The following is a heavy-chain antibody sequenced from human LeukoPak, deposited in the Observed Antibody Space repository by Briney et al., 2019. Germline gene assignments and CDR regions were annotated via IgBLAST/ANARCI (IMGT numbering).Heavy chain of an antibody. J-gene: IGHJ5*02. CDR2: IIPIFGIA. D-gene: IGHD6-19*01. V-gene: IGHV1-69*04. CDR1: GGTFSSYA. Sequence: GASVKVSCKASGGTFSSYAISWVRQAHGQGLEWMGRIIPIFGIANYAQKFQGRVTITADKSTSTAYMELSSLRSEDTAVYYCARNIAVAGTEWFDPWGQGTLVTVSS. CDR3: ARNIAVAGTEWFDP.